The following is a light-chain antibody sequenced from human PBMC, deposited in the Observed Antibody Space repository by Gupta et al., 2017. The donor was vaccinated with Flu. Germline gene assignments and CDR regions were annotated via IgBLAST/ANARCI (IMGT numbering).Light chain of an antibody. V-gene: IGKV1-39*01. CDR1: QSINTY. CDR2: SAS. Sequence: DIQMTQSPSYLSASVGDRVTITCRASQSINTYLNWYQQKPGKAPKVLIYSASSFQSGVPSRFSGSCSGTDFTLTIRSLQPEDLATYYCQQSYNIPPWSFGQETKLEIK. J-gene: IGKJ2*04. CDR3: QQSYNIPPWS.